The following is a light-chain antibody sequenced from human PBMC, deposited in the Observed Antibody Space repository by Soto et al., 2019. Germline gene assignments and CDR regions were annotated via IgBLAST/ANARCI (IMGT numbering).Light chain of an antibody. CDR2: EVS. CDR1: SSDIGAYNY. Sequence: QSALTQPASVSGSPGQSITISCTGTSSDIGAYNYVSWYQQRPGKAPKLMIYEVSNRPSGVSNRFSGSKSGNTASLTISGLQAEDEAEYYCSSYTSSSTVVFGGGTKLTVL. V-gene: IGLV2-14*01. J-gene: IGLJ2*01. CDR3: SSYTSSSTVV.